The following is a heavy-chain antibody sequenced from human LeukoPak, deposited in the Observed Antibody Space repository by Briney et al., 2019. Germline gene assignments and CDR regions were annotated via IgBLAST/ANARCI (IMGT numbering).Heavy chain of an antibody. J-gene: IGHJ5*02. Sequence: PSETLSLTCTVSGGSISSSSYYWGWIRQPPGKGLEWIGSIYYSGSTNYNPSLKSRVTISVDTSKNQFSLKLSSVTAADTAVYYCARGVQDVPAAPVSDEANNWFDPWGQGTLVTVSS. D-gene: IGHD2-2*01. V-gene: IGHV4-39*07. CDR1: GGSISSSSYY. CDR3: ARGVQDVPAAPVSDEANNWFDP. CDR2: IYYSGST.